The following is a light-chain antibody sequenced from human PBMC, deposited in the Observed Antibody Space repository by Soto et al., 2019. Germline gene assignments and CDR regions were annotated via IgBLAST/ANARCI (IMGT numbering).Light chain of an antibody. CDR1: SSDVGSYNR. CDR3: SSYTSSSTPWV. Sequence: QSALTQPPSVSGSPGQSVTISGTGTSSDVGSYNRVSWYQQPPGTAPKLMIYEVSNRPSGVPDRFSGSKSGNTASLTISGLQAEDEADYYCSSYTSSSTPWVFGGGTKVTVL. CDR2: EVS. V-gene: IGLV2-18*02. J-gene: IGLJ3*02.